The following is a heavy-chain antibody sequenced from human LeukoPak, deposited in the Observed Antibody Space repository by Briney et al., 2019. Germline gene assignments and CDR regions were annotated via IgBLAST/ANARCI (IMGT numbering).Heavy chain of an antibody. CDR3: ARDHWFMVRGVIMSYYYYYYMDV. CDR1: GYTFTSYD. D-gene: IGHD3-10*01. CDR2: MNPNSGNT. V-gene: IGHV1-8*03. Sequence: ASVKVSCKASGYTFTSYDINWVRQATGQGLEWMGWMNPNSGNTGYAQKFQGRVTITRNTSISTAYMELSSLRSEDTAVYYCARDHWFMVRGVIMSYYYYYYMDVWGKGTTVTVSS. J-gene: IGHJ6*03.